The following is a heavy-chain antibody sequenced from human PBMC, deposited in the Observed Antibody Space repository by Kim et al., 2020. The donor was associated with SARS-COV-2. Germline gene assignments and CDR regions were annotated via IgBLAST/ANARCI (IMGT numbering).Heavy chain of an antibody. V-gene: IGHV4-30-2*05. Sequence: PSLKSRVTMSVDTSKNQFALKLSSVTAADTAVYYCARLAYYVFWNGYYSLWGQGTLVTVSS. J-gene: IGHJ4*02. CDR3: ARLAYYVFWNGYYSL. D-gene: IGHD3-3*01.